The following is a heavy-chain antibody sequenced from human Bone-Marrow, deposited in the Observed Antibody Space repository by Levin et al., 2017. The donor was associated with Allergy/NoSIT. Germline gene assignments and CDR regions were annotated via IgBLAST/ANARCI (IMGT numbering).Heavy chain of an antibody. CDR3: ARGNTIAVHGHDDAFDI. D-gene: IGHD6-19*01. CDR2: IDWDDDK. Sequence: SGPTLVKPTETLTLTCTLSGFSIKTRGMCVSWIRQPPGKALEWLARIDWDDDKYYNTSLKTRLTISKDTSKNQVVHIMDKMEPVGTHTYYCARGNTIAVHGHDDAFDIWGQGTMVTVSS. CDR1: GFSIKTRGMC. J-gene: IGHJ3*02. V-gene: IGHV2-70*11.